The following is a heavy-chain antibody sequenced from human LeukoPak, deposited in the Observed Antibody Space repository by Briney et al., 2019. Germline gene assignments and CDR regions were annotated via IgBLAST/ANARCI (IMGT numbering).Heavy chain of an antibody. J-gene: IGHJ3*02. D-gene: IGHD1-7*01. CDR2: IKQDGSEK. CDR3: ARDSPYNWNYDASAFDI. V-gene: IGHV3-7*01. CDR1: GFTFSSYW. Sequence: GGSLRLSCAASGFTFSSYWMSWVRQAPGKGLEWVANIKQDGSEKYYVDSVNGRFTISRDNAKNSLYLQMNSLRAEDTAVYYCARDSPYNWNYDASAFDIWGQGTMVTVSS.